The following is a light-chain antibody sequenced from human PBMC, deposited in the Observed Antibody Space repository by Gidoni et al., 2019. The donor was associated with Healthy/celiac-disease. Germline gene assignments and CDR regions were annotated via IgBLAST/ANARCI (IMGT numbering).Light chain of an antibody. J-gene: IGKJ1*01. V-gene: IGKV2-28*01. CDR3: MQALQTPRT. CDR1: QSLLHSKGYNY. Sequence: ILMTQSPLSLPVTPGEPASISCRSSQSLLHSKGYNYLDWYLQKPGQSPQLLIYLGSNRASGVPDRFRGSGSGTDFTLKISIVEAEDVGVYYCMQALQTPRTFGQWTKVEIK. CDR2: LGS.